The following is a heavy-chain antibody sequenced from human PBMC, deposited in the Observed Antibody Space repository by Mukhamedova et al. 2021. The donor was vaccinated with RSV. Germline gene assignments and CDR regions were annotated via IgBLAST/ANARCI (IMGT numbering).Heavy chain of an antibody. CDR3: LKAMFGSGGRWVFQP. D-gene: IGHD6-19*01. Sequence: GDNTYNADSVKGRFTISRDNSKNTLYLQMSSLRAENTAVYYCLKAMFGSGGRWVFQPWGKGTRVSAPQ. V-gene: IGHV3-64D*06. CDR2: GDNT. J-gene: IGHJ1*01.